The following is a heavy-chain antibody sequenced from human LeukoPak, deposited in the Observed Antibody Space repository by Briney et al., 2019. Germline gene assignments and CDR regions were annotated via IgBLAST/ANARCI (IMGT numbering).Heavy chain of an antibody. J-gene: IGHJ5*02. CDR3: ARIPTAIFAWFDP. V-gene: IGHV5-51*01. Sequence: GESLKISCKGSGYSFTSYWIGWVRQMPGKGLEWMGIIYPGDSDTRYSPSFQGQATISADKSISTAYLQWSSLKASDTAMYYCARIPTAIFAWFDPWGQGTLVTVSS. CDR2: IYPGDSDT. CDR1: GYSFTSYW. D-gene: IGHD2-21*02.